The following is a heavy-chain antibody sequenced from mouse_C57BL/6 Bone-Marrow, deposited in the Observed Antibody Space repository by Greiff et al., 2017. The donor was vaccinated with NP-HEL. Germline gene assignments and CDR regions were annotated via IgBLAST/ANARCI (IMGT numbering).Heavy chain of an antibody. CDR2: IYPGDGDT. Sequence: QVQLQQSGPELVKPGASVKISCKASGYAFSSSRMNWVKQRPGKGLEWIGRIYPGDGDTNYNEKFKGKATLTADKSSSTAYMQLSILTSEDSAVYFCASLGLRNYYAMDYWGQATSVTVSS. CDR3: ASLGLRNYYAMDY. J-gene: IGHJ4*01. CDR1: GYAFSSSR. D-gene: IGHD1-1*01. V-gene: IGHV1-82*01.